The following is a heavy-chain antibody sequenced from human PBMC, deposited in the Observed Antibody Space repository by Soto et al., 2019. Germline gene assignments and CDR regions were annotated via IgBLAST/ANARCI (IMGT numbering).Heavy chain of an antibody. V-gene: IGHV4-4*07. J-gene: IGHJ2*01. CDR1: GDYISNFY. Sequence: QVQLQESGPGLVKPSETLSLTCTVSGDYISNFYWSWIRQPTGKGLESLGRISARGRTNYNPSLQSLVAMSLDTSKQQFSLRLTSLSAADPAVYFCASGMGRYFDLWGRGTLVTVFS. CDR3: ASGMGRYFDL. CDR2: ISARGRT. D-gene: IGHD3-16*01.